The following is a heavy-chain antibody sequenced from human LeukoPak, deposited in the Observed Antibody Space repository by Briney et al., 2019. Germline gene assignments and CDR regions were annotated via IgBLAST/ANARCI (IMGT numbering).Heavy chain of an antibody. CDR2: IYSGGST. V-gene: IGHV3-66*01. D-gene: IGHD5-12*01. CDR1: GFAVSSNY. Sequence: GGSLRLSCAASGFAVSSNYMSWVRQAPGKGLEWVAVIYSGGSTNYADSVKGRFTISRDNSKNTLYLLMNSLRAEDTAVYYCAIRKCGNAIDYWGQGTLVTVSS. CDR3: AIRKCGNAIDY. J-gene: IGHJ4*02.